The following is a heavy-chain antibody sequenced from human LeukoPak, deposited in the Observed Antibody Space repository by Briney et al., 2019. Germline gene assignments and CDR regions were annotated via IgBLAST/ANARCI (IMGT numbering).Heavy chain of an antibody. CDR1: GYTFTGHY. D-gene: IGHD3-16*01. J-gene: IGHJ4*02. V-gene: IGHV1-2*02. CDR2: IHPSSGGT. Sequence: ASVKVSCKASGYTFTGHYIHWVRRAPGQGLEWMGSIHPSSGGTLCAPKFQGSVSMTRDTSINTAYMALNSLTSDDTAIYYCARLGGGGPVGDYWGQGTLVTVSS. CDR3: ARLGGGGPVGDY.